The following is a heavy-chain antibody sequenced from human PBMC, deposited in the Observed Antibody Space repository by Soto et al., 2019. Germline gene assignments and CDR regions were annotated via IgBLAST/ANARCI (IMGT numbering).Heavy chain of an antibody. V-gene: IGHV4-59*11. Sequence: QVQLQESGPRLVKPSETLSLTCTVSGGSISPHYWSWIRQSPGKGLEWIGYISFGGSTNYNPSFKSRVTMSVDTSNNQFSLKLNSVTAADTALYYCARWGGHKFEFWGQGTLVTVSS. CDR1: GGSISPHY. J-gene: IGHJ4*02. CDR3: ARWGGHKFEF. CDR2: ISFGGST. D-gene: IGHD1-26*01.